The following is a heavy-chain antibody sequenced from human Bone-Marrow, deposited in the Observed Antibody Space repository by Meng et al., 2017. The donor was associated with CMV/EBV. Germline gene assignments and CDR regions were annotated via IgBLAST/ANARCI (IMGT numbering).Heavy chain of an antibody. Sequence: ASVKVSCKASGYTFTDYYIHWVRQAPGQGLEWMGWINPNSGVTNYAQKFQGRVTMTRDTSISTAYMELSRLRSDDTAVYYCSREGSGYGGWFDPWGQGTLVTVSS. D-gene: IGHD5-12*01. CDR1: GYTFTDYY. CDR3: SREGSGYGGWFDP. CDR2: INPNSGVT. V-gene: IGHV1-2*02. J-gene: IGHJ5*02.